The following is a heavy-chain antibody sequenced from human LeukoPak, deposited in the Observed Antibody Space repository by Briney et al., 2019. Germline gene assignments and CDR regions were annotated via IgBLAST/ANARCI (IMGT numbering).Heavy chain of an antibody. J-gene: IGHJ4*02. CDR1: GHTFTTYD. CDR2: MSPNSGNT. CDR3: ARSRREWELRLWGTGDY. V-gene: IGHV1-8*02. Sequence: ASVKVSCRASGHTFTTYDLDWVRQAPGQGLEWLGWMSPNSGNTGYAQKFQGRVTMTRDTSISTAYMELSSLRSEDTAVYYCARSRREWELRLWGTGDYWGQGTLVTVSS. D-gene: IGHD1-26*01.